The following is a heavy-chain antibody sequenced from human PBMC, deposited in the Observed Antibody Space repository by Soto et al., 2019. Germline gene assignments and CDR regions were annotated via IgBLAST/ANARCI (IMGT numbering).Heavy chain of an antibody. D-gene: IGHD1-26*01. CDR2: IYYSGST. CDR1: GGSISSYY. J-gene: IGHJ6*02. V-gene: IGHV4-59*08. Sequence: SETLSLTCTVSGGSISSYYWSWIRQPPGKGLEWIGYIYYSGSTNYNPSLKSRVTISVDTSKNQFSLKLSSVTAADTAVYYCAGFRAISDSNYYYYYGMDVWGQGTTVTVSS. CDR3: AGFRAISDSNYYYYYGMDV.